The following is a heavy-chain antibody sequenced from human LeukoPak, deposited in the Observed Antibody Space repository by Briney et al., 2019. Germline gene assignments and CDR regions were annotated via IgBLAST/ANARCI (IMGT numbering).Heavy chain of an antibody. CDR2: ITGSGGGT. CDR1: GFTFSSCA. Sequence: GGSLRLSCAGSGFTFSSCAMSWVRQAPGKGLEWVSAITGSGGGTYYADSVKGRFTISRDNAKSLLYLQMNSLRAEDTAVYYCARDRGIAYWGQGTLVTVSP. J-gene: IGHJ4*02. V-gene: IGHV3-23*01. CDR3: ARDRGIAY.